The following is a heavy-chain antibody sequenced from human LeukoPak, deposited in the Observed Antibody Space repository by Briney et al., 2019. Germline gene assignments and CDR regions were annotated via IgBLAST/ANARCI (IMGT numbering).Heavy chain of an antibody. D-gene: IGHD2-2*01. J-gene: IGHJ4*02. Sequence: PSETLSLTCAVYGGSFSGYYWSWIRQPPGKGLEWIGEINHSGSTNYNPSLKSRVTISVDTSKNQFSLKLSSVTAADTAVYYCARYCSSTSCKSYYFDYWGQGTLVTVSS. CDR2: INHSGST. CDR1: GGSFSGYY. V-gene: IGHV4-34*01. CDR3: ARYCSSTSCKSYYFDY.